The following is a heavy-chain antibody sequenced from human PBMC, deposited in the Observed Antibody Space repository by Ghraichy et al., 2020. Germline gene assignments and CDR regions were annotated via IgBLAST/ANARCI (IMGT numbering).Heavy chain of an antibody. D-gene: IGHD6-19*01. CDR3: AKDSSPPGYSSGWIYYFDY. CDR2: ISGSGGST. V-gene: IGHV3-23*01. J-gene: IGHJ4*02. CDR1: GFTFSSYA. Sequence: GGSLRLSCAASGFTFSSYAMSWVRQAPGKGLEWVSAISGSGGSTYYADSVKGRFTISRDNSKNTLYLQMNSLRAEDTAVYYCAKDSSPPGYSSGWIYYFDYWGQGTLVTVSS.